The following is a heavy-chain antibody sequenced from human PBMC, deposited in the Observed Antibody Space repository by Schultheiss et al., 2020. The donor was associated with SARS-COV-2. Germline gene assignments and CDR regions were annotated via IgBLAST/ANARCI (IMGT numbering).Heavy chain of an antibody. CDR3: ARSRMPQRGYYYMDV. V-gene: IGHV4-34*01. Sequence: SETLSLTCAVYGGSFSGYYWSWIRQPPGKGLEWIGEINHSGSTNYNPSLKSRVTISVDTSKNQFSLKLSSVTAADTAVYYCARSRMPQRGYYYMDVWGIGTTVTVSS. CDR1: GGSFSGYY. J-gene: IGHJ6*03. D-gene: IGHD2-2*01. CDR2: INHSGST.